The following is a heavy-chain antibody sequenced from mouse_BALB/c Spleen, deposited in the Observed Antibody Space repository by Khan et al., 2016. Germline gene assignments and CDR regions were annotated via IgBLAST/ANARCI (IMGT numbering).Heavy chain of an antibody. Sequence: EVQLQESGPGLVKPSQSLSLTCTVTGYSITSDYAWNWIRQFPGNRLEWMGYISYSGSTSYNPSLKSRFSITRATSKNKFFLQLNSVTSEDTATYYCARSDYGDKDAMDYWGQGTSVTVSS. CDR2: ISYSGST. J-gene: IGHJ4*01. CDR1: GYSITSDYA. D-gene: IGHD1-1*01. V-gene: IGHV3-2*02. CDR3: ARSDYGDKDAMDY.